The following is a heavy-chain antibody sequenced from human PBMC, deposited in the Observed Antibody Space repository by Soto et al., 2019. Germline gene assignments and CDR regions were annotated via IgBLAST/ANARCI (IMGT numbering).Heavy chain of an antibody. CDR3: ARDTIFGVAVLDY. J-gene: IGHJ4*02. Sequence: QVQLVESGGGVVQPGRSLRLSCAASGFTFSSYAMHWVRQAPGKGLEWVAVISYDGSNKYYADSVKGRFTISRDNSKNTLYLQMNSLRAEDTAVYYCARDTIFGVAVLDYWGQGTLVTVSS. CDR2: ISYDGSNK. CDR1: GFTFSSYA. D-gene: IGHD3-3*01. V-gene: IGHV3-30-3*01.